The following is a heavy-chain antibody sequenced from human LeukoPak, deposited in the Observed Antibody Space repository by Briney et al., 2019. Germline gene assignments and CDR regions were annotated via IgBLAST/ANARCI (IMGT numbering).Heavy chain of an antibody. V-gene: IGHV3-48*03. Sequence: GASLRLSCAASGFTFSSYEMNWVRQAPGKGLEWVSYISSSGTPIHYADSVKGRFTVSRDNAKNSLFLQMNSLRAEDTAVYYCAREKTACGGDCYDSWGQGTLVTVSS. J-gene: IGHJ4*02. CDR2: ISSSGTPI. CDR3: AREKTACGGDCYDS. CDR1: GFTFSSYE. D-gene: IGHD2-21*01.